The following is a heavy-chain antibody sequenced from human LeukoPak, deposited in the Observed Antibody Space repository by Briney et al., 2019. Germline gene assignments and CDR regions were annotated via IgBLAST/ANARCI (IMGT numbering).Heavy chain of an antibody. D-gene: IGHD2-2*01. CDR1: GFTFSDHY. CDR2: ISSSGSTI. CDR3: ARDGESGVKVPAANWFDP. V-gene: IGHV3-11*04. Sequence: PGGSLRLSCAASGFTFSDHYMSWIRQAPGKGLEWVSYISSSGSTIYYADSVKGRFTISRDNAKNSLYLQMNSLRAEDTAVYYCARDGESGVKVPAANWFDPWGQGTLVTVSS. J-gene: IGHJ5*02.